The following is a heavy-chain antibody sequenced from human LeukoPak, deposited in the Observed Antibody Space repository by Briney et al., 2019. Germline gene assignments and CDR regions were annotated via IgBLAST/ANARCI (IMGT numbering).Heavy chain of an antibody. CDR3: ARNLDGGYALYYYYGMDV. CDR1: GYTFTSYG. D-gene: IGHD5-12*01. CDR2: ISAYNGNT. Sequence: ASVKVSCKASGYTFTSYGISWVRQAPGQGLEWMGWISAYNGNTNYAQKLQGRVTMTTDTSTSTAYMELRSLRSDDTAVYYCARNLDGGYALYYYYGMDVWGQGTTVTVSS. J-gene: IGHJ6*02. V-gene: IGHV1-18*01.